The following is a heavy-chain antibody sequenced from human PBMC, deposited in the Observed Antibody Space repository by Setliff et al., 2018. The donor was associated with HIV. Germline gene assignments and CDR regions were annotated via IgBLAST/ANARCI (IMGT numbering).Heavy chain of an antibody. J-gene: IGHJ4*02. CDR1: GFSVTSYGVA. CDR2: IYWDDDK. CDR3: ARSRRAPHYYDY. V-gene: IGHV2-5*02. Sequence: ESGPTLVNPTQTLTLTCTVSGFSVTSYGVAVAWIRQPPGKALECLALIYWDDDKFHSPSLKSRLTITRDTSKNQVVLTMTNVDPVDTATYYCARSRRAPHYYDYWGQGALVTVSS.